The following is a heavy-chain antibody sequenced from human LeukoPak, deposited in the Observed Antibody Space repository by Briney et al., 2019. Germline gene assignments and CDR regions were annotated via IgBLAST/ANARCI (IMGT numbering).Heavy chain of an antibody. D-gene: IGHD3-10*01. CDR3: ASITMVRGVISDY. Sequence: PSETLSLTCAVYGGSFSGYYWSWIRQPPGKGLEWIGEINHSGTTNYNASLKSRVTISADTSKNQFSLKLNSVTAADTAVYYCASITMVRGVISDYWGQGTLVTVSS. J-gene: IGHJ4*02. CDR1: GGSFSGYY. V-gene: IGHV4-34*01. CDR2: INHSGTT.